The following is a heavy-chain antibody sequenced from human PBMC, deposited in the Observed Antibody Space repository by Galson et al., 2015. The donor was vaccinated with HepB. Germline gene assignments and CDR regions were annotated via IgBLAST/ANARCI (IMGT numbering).Heavy chain of an antibody. V-gene: IGHV5-51*01. D-gene: IGHD5-24*01. CDR1: GSSFTSYW. CDR2: IYPGDSDT. CDR3: ARTRRRAGYNYRYFDY. J-gene: IGHJ4*03. Sequence: QSGAEVKKPGESLKIPCKGSGSSFTSYWIGWVRQMPGKGLEWMGIIYPGDSDTRYSPSFQGQVTISADKSISTAYLQWSSLKASATAKYYCARTRRRAGYNYRYFDYGGQGSLVSAS.